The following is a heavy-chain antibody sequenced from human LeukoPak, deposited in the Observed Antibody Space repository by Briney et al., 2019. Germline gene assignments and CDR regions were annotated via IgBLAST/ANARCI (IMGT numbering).Heavy chain of an antibody. D-gene: IGHD3-10*01. J-gene: IGHJ3*02. Sequence: SETLSLTCAVSGVSISSYYWSWIRQPPGKGLEWIGYSYYTGSSSYNPSLKSRVTFSVDTSKNQFSLKLTSVTAADTAVYYCARQFLTYYYGSGNSPGAFDIWGQGTIVTVSS. CDR1: GVSISSYY. V-gene: IGHV4-59*08. CDR3: ARQFLTYYYGSGNSPGAFDI. CDR2: SYYTGSS.